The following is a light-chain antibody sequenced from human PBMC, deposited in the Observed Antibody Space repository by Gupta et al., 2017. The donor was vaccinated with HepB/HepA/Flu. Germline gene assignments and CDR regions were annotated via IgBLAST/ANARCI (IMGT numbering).Light chain of an antibody. Sequence: QSVLTQPPSVSGPPGQRVTISRTGSTCNIGAGYDVHWYQQLPGTAPKLLIYGNSNRPSGVPDRFSGSKSGTSASLAITGLQAEDEADYYCQSYDSSLSGWVFGGGTKLTVL. CDR2: GNS. CDR3: QSYDSSLSGWV. J-gene: IGLJ3*02. CDR1: TCNIGAGYD. V-gene: IGLV1-40*01.